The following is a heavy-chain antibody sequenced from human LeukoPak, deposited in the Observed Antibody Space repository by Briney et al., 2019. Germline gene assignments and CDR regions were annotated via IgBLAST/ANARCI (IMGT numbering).Heavy chain of an antibody. CDR1: GFTFSSYA. V-gene: IGHV3-64D*06. J-gene: IGHJ4*02. CDR3: VKDTYGSGSYYNPGGYFDY. D-gene: IGHD3-10*01. CDR2: ISGNGGST. Sequence: GGSLRLSCSASGFTFSSYAMHWVRQAPGKGLEYVSAISGNGGSTYYADSVKDRFTISRDNSKNTLYLQMSSLRAEDTAVYYCVKDTYGSGSYYNPGGYFDYWGQGTLVTVSS.